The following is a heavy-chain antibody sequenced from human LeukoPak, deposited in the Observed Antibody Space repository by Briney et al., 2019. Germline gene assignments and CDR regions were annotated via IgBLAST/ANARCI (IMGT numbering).Heavy chain of an antibody. J-gene: IGHJ5*02. CDR3: ARDTGYYGSGEGYWFDP. Sequence: ASVKVSCKASGYTFTGYYMHWVRQAPGQGLEWMGWINPNSGGTNYAQKLQGRVTMTRDTSISTAYMELSRLRSDDTAVYYCARDTGYYGSGEGYWFDPWGQGTLVTVSS. CDR1: GYTFTGYY. D-gene: IGHD3-10*01. V-gene: IGHV1-2*02. CDR2: INPNSGGT.